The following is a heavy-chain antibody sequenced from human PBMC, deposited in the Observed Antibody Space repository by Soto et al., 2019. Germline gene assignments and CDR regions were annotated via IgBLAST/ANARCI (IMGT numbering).Heavy chain of an antibody. CDR1: GFTFGDYA. J-gene: IGHJ3*02. V-gene: IGHV3-49*03. CDR3: TRDLLGVRAFDI. Sequence: EVQLVESGGDLVQPGRSLRLSCTTSGFTFGDYAVSWLRQAPGKGLEWVSFIRSKVFGGTAEYAASVKGRFTISRDDSKSIAYLQMNSLKIEDTAVYCTRDLLGVRAFDIWGQGTMVTVSS. CDR2: IRSKVFGGTA. D-gene: IGHD3-16*01.